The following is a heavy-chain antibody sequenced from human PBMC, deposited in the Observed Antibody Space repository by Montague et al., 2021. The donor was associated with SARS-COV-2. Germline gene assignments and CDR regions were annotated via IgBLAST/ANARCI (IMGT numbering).Heavy chain of an antibody. CDR1: GGSISSYY. CDR2: IYYGGST. V-gene: IGHV4-59*08. CDR3: ARLRRPDGYSYWFGP. Sequence: SETLSLTCTVSGGSISSYYWSWIRQPPGKGREWIGYIYYGGSTNYSPSFKGRVIMSVDTSNNQFSLRLTSVTAADTAVYYCARLRRPDGYSYWFGPWGQGTLVTVSS. J-gene: IGHJ5*02. D-gene: IGHD5-24*01.